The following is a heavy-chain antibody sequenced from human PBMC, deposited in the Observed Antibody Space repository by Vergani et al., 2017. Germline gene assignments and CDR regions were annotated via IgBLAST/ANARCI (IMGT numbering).Heavy chain of an antibody. D-gene: IGHD1-14*01. CDR3: AKSGTDYDPAAY. CDR2: ISGSGGST. V-gene: IGHV3-23*04. J-gene: IGHJ4*02. Sequence: VQLVESGGGVVQPGRSLRLSCAASGFTFSSYAMSWVRQAPGKGLEWVSAISGSGGSTYYADSVKGRFTISRDNSKNTLYLQMNSLRAEDAAVYYCAKSGTDYDPAAYWGQGTLVTVSS. CDR1: GFTFSSYA.